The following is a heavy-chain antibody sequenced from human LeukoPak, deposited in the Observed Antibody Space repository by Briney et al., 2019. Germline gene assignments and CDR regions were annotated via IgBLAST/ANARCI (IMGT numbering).Heavy chain of an antibody. Sequence: TGGSLSLSSSASGFTFCSYWMTRVGPAPGQGLEGVANIKQDGSERNQVDSVKGRFTIYRDNAKNALDLQMHTRSDEDTAVYYCATGAGCGYWGQGTLVTVSS. CDR1: GFTFCSYW. D-gene: IGHD2-15*01. CDR2: IKQDGSER. CDR3: ATGAGCGY. J-gene: IGHJ4*02. V-gene: IGHV3-7*03.